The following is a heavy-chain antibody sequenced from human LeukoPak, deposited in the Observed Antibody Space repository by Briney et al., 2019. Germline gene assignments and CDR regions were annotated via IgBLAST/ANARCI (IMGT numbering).Heavy chain of an antibody. CDR1: GGSFSGYY. V-gene: IGHV4-34*01. Sequence: SETLSLTCAVYGGSFSGYYWSWIRQPPGKGLEWIGEINHSGSTNYNPSLKSRVTISVDTSKNQFSLKLSSVTAADTAVYYCARGPTYGEDDAFDIWGQGTMVTVSS. CDR3: ARGPTYGEDDAFDI. D-gene: IGHD4-17*01. J-gene: IGHJ3*02. CDR2: INHSGST.